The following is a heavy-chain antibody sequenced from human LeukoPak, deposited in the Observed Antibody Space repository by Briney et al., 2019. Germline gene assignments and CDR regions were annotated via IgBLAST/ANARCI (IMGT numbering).Heavy chain of an antibody. CDR1: GGSISSSSYY. V-gene: IGHV4-39*01. CDR3: ASLTYYYDSSYFQH. Sequence: PSETLSLTCTVSGGSISSSSYYWGWIRQPPGKGLDWIGSIYYSGSTYYNPSLKSRVTISVDTSKNQFSLKLSSVTAADTAVYYCASLTYYYDSSYFQHWGQGTLVTVSS. CDR2: IYYSGST. J-gene: IGHJ1*01. D-gene: IGHD3-22*01.